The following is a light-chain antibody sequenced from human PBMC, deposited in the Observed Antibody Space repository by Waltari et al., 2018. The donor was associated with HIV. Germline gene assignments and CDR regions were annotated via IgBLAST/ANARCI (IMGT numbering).Light chain of an antibody. Sequence: GDRVTITCRGSQGISNSLAWYQQKPGTAPKLLLFAASRLESGVPSRFSGSGSGTDYPLTINSLQPEDFATYYCQQYYITPWTFGQGTRVEIK. V-gene: IGKV1-NL1*01. CDR3: QQYYITPWT. CDR2: AAS. J-gene: IGKJ1*01. CDR1: QGISNS.